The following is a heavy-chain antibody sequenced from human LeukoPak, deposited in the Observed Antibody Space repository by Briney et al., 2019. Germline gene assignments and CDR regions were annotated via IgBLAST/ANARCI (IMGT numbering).Heavy chain of an antibody. V-gene: IGHV3-49*01. D-gene: IGHD5-12*01. CDR3: VRYSGDADY. J-gene: IGHJ4*02. CDR2: IRSKIYGGTT. CDR1: GFTFDNYA. Sequence: PGGSLRLSCPASGFTFDNYAMSWFRQAPGNGVEWVGVIRSKIYGGTTEYPAPVKCRFTISRPVSKTIAQMQMTSLNSEDTALYYCVRYSGDADYWGQGTLVTVSS.